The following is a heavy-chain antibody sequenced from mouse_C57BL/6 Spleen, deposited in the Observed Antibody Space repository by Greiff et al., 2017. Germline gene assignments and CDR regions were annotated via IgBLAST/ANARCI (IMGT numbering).Heavy chain of an antibody. V-gene: IGHV2-9-1*01. Sequence: VQRVESGPGLVAPSQSLSITCTVSGFSLTSYAISWVRQPPGKGLEWLGVIWTGGGTNYNSALKSRLSISKDNSKSQVFLKMNSLQTDDTARYYCARRVYGSSYGYAMDYWGQGTSVTVSS. CDR2: IWTGGGT. D-gene: IGHD1-1*01. J-gene: IGHJ4*01. CDR3: ARRVYGSSYGYAMDY. CDR1: GFSLTSYA.